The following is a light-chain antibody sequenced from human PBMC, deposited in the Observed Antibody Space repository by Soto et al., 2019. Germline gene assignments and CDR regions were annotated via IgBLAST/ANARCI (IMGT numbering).Light chain of an antibody. CDR3: HQYNIWRT. J-gene: IGKJ5*01. CDR2: GAS. V-gene: IGKV3-15*01. Sequence: EIVPTQSPSTLSLSPGESATLSCRASQSVSTNLAWYQQTPCQAPRLLIHGASARATGIPARFSGSGSGTEFTLTISSLQSEDFAVYYCHQYNIWRTFGQGTRLEIK. CDR1: QSVSTN.